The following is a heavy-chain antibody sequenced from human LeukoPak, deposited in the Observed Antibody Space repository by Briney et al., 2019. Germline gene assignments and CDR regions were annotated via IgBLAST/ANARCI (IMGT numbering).Heavy chain of an antibody. CDR3: ATDYDGITMI. CDR1: GFTFSSSA. CDR2: INHSGST. D-gene: IGHD3-10*01. J-gene: IGHJ3*02. V-gene: IGHV4-34*08. Sequence: GSLRLSCAASGFTFSSSAMHWVRQAPGKGLEWIGEINHSGSTNYNPSLKSRVTISVDTSKNQFSLKLSSVTAADTAVYYCATDYDGITMIGGQGTMVTVSS.